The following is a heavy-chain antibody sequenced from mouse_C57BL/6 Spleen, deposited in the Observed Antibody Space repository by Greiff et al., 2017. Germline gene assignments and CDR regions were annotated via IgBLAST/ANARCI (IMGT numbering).Heavy chain of an antibody. CDR1: GFNIKNTY. V-gene: IGHV14-3*01. D-gene: IGHD2-5*01. Sequence: EVKVEESVAELVRPGASVKLSCTASGFNIKNTYMHWVKQRPEQGLEWIGRIDPANGNTKYAPKFQGKATITADTSSNTAYLQLSSLTSEDTAIYYCARPLYYSNFYFDYWGQGTTLTVSS. J-gene: IGHJ2*01. CDR3: ARPLYYSNFYFDY. CDR2: IDPANGNT.